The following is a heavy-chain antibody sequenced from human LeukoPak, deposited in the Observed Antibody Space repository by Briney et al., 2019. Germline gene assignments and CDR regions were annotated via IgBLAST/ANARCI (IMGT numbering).Heavy chain of an antibody. CDR3: ASLWNTAMAPAY. D-gene: IGHD5-18*01. CDR2: IYYSGST. J-gene: IGHJ4*02. V-gene: IGHV4-59*01. CDR1: GGSISSYY. Sequence: SETLSLTCTVSGGSISSYYWSWIRQPPGKGLEWIGYIYYSGSTNYNPSLKSRVTIPVDTSKNQFSLKLSSVTAADTAVYYCASLWNTAMAPAYWGQGTLVTVSS.